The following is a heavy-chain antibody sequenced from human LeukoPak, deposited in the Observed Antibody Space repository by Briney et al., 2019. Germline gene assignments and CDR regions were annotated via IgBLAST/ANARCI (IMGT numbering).Heavy chain of an antibody. CDR3: ARDSSQLLHRYYYYYYMDV. Sequence: SETLSLTCAVYGGSFSGYYWSWIRQPPGKGLEWIGEINHSGSTNYNPSLKSRVTISVDTSKNQFSLKLSSVTAADTAVYYCARDSSQLLHRYYYYYYMDVWGKGTTVTVSS. J-gene: IGHJ6*03. CDR2: INHSGST. D-gene: IGHD2-2*01. CDR1: GGSFSGYY. V-gene: IGHV4-34*01.